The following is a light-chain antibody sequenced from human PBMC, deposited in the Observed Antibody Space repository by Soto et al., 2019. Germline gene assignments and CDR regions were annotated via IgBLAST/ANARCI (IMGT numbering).Light chain of an antibody. Sequence: QSVLTQPPSVSGTPGQWITISCSGSSSDIGTNYVYWYQQLPGAAPKLLIYRNNQRPSGVPDRFSGSKSGTSASLAISGLRSEDEAEYHCAGWDDSLSGFHVFGTGTKVTVL. J-gene: IGLJ1*01. CDR1: SSDIGTNY. CDR3: AGWDDSLSGFHV. CDR2: RNN. V-gene: IGLV1-47*01.